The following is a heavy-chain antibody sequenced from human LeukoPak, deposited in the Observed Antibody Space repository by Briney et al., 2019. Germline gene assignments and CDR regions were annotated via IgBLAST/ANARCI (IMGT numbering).Heavy chain of an antibody. V-gene: IGHV3-21*01. CDR3: ARDSPIAAAGKPHNWFDP. Sequence: GGSLRLSCAASGFTFSSYEMNWVRQAPGKGLEWVSSISSSSSYIYYADSVKGRFTISRDNAKNSLYLQMNSLRAEDTAVYYCARDSPIAAAGKPHNWFDPWGQGTLVTVSS. CDR1: GFTFSSYE. CDR2: ISSSSSYI. J-gene: IGHJ5*02. D-gene: IGHD6-13*01.